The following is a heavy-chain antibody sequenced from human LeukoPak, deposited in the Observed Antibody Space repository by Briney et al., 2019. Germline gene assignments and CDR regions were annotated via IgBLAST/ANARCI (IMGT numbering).Heavy chain of an antibody. CDR3: ARGGQGYCSSTSCYSPFDY. CDR2: IIPIFGTA. Sequence: SVKVSCKASGGTFSSYAIGWVRQAPGQGLEWMGGIIPIFGTANYAQKFQGRVTITADESTSTAYMELSSLRSEDTAVYYCARGGQGYCSSTSCYSPFDYWGQGTLVTVSS. D-gene: IGHD2-2*01. V-gene: IGHV1-69*13. J-gene: IGHJ4*02. CDR1: GGTFSSYA.